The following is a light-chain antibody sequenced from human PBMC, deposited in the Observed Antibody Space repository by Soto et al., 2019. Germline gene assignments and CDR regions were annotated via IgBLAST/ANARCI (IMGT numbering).Light chain of an antibody. CDR3: CSYAGNSTFRV. CDR2: EVS. Sequence: QSALTQPASVSGSPGQSITISCTGTSSDVGSYNLVSWYQQHPGKAPKLMIYEVSKRPSGVSNRFSGSKSGNTASLTISGLQAEDEADYYCCSYAGNSTFRVFGGGTQLTVL. J-gene: IGLJ3*02. V-gene: IGLV2-23*02. CDR1: SSDVGSYNL.